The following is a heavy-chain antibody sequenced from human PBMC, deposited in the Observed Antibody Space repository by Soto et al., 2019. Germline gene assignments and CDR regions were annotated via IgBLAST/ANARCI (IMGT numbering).Heavy chain of an antibody. CDR2: ISTYNGDT. CDR1: GYTFTRSG. V-gene: IGHV1-18*01. CDR3: AREGVAPYYYYGMDV. J-gene: IGHJ6*02. D-gene: IGHD5-12*01. Sequence: VASVKVSCKASGYTFTRSGISWVRQAPGQGLEWMGWISTYNGDTNYAQTFQGRVTMTTDTSTSTVHMEVRSLRSDDTAVYYCAREGVAPYYYYGMDVWSQGTPVTVSS.